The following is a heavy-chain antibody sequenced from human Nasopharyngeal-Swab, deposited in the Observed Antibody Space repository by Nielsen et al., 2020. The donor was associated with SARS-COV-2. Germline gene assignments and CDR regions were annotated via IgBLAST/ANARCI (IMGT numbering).Heavy chain of an antibody. V-gene: IGHV3-23*01. CDR1: GFTFSSYA. D-gene: IGHD6-19*01. CDR2: ISGSGGST. J-gene: IGHJ4*02. CDR3: ARVSPSGRAVAGPFDY. Sequence: GESLKISCAASGFTFSSYAMSWVRQAPGKGLEWVSAISGSGGSTYYADSVKGRFTISRDNSKNTLYLQMNSLRAEDTAVYYYARVSPSGRAVAGPFDYWGQGTLVTVSS.